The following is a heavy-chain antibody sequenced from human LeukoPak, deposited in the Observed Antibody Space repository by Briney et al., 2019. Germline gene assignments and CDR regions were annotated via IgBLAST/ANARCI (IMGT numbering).Heavy chain of an antibody. Sequence: SVKVSCMASGGTFSSYAISWVRQAPGQGLKWMGGIIPIFGTANYAQKFQGRVTITADESTSTAYMELSSLRSEDTAVYYCARGSTEMATITFLDYWGQGTLVTVSS. CDR1: GGTFSSYA. CDR3: ARGSTEMATITFLDY. J-gene: IGHJ4*02. V-gene: IGHV1-69*01. D-gene: IGHD5-24*01. CDR2: IIPIFGTA.